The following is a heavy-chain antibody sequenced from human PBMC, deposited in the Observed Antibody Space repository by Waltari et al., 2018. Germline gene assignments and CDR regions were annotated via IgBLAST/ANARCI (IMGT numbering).Heavy chain of an antibody. V-gene: IGHV3-74*01. J-gene: IGHJ6*02. CDR3: AREKFGYGYYYGMDV. CDR2: INSDGSST. CDR1: GFTFSSYW. D-gene: IGHD3-16*01. Sequence: EVQLVESGGGLVQPGGSPRLSCAASGFTFSSYWMHWVRQAPGKGLVWVSRINSDGSSTSYADSVKGRFTISRDNAKNTLYLQMNSLRAEDTAVYYCAREKFGYGYYYGMDVWGQGTTVTVSS.